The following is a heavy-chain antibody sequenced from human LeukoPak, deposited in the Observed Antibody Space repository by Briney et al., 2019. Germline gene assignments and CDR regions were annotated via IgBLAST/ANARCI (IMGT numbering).Heavy chain of an antibody. CDR2: ISVYNGNT. CDR1: GYPFYTYG. V-gene: IGHV1-18*01. J-gene: IGHJ4*02. CDR3: ARTAYYYDSRNPRDYFDY. D-gene: IGHD3-22*01. Sequence: GASVKVSCKASGYPFYTYGISWVRQAPGQGLEWMGWISVYNGNTNYAQKLQGRVTMTTDTSTSTAYMELRSLRSDDTAVYYCARTAYYYDSRNPRDYFDYWGQGTLVTVSS.